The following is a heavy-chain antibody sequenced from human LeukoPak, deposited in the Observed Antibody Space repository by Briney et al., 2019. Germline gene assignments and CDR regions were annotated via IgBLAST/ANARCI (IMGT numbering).Heavy chain of an antibody. CDR2: IYYSGST. J-gene: IGHJ5*02. V-gene: IGHV4-30-4*01. CDR1: GGSISSGDYY. D-gene: IGHD2-2*01. Sequence: SETLSLTCTVSGGSISSGDYYWSWIRQPPGKGLEWIGYIYYSGSTYYNPSLKSRVTISVDTSKNQFSLKLSSVTAADTAVYYCARASAIVVVPAAKRIWFDPWGQGTLVTASS. CDR3: ARASAIVVVPAAKRIWFDP.